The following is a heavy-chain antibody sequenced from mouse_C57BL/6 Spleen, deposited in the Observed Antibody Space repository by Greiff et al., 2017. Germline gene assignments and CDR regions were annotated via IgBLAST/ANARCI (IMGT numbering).Heavy chain of an antibody. CDR3: ARLYGSGLYCAMDY. J-gene: IGHJ4*01. V-gene: IGHV1-72*01. Sequence: VQLQQSGPELVKPGASVKISCKASGYSFTDYNMHWVKQRPGRGLEWIGRIDPNSGGTKYNEKFKSKATLTVDKPSSTAYMQLSRLTSEDSAVYSCARLYGSGLYCAMDYWGQGTSVTVSS. CDR1: GYSFTDYN. CDR2: IDPNSGGT. D-gene: IGHD1-1*01.